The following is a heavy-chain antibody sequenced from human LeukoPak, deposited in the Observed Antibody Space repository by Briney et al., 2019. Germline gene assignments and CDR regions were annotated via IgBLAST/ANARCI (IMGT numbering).Heavy chain of an antibody. V-gene: IGHV4-39*01. CDR1: GGSISSSSYY. J-gene: IGHJ4*02. D-gene: IGHD3/OR15-3a*01. CDR3: ARAQGLDIMAFDY. CDR2: IYYSGST. Sequence: SETLSLTCTVSGGSISSSSYYWGWIRQPPGKGLEWSGSIYYSGSTYYNPSLKSRVTISVDTSKNQFSLKLSSVTAADTAVYYCARAQGLDIMAFDYWGQGTLVTVSS.